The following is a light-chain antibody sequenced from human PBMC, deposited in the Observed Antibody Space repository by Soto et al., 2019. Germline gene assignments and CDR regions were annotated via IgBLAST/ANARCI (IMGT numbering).Light chain of an antibody. Sequence: QSALTQPRSVSGSPGQSVTISCTGTASDAGGYNFVSWYQQHPGRAPKLIISDVNNRPSGVPDRFSGSKSGNTASLTISGLQAEDEADYYCCSYAGTYSIFGGGTKVTVL. J-gene: IGLJ2*01. V-gene: IGLV2-11*01. CDR2: DVN. CDR1: ASDAGGYNF. CDR3: CSYAGTYSI.